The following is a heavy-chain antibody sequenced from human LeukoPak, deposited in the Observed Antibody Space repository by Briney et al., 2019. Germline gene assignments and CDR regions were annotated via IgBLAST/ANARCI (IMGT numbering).Heavy chain of an antibody. V-gene: IGHV3-74*01. J-gene: IGHJ4*02. CDR1: GFTFSSYW. CDR2: INTDGSST. D-gene: IGHD5-18*01. Sequence: SGGSLRLSCAASGFTFSSYWMHWVRQAPGKGLAWVSRINTDGSSTSYADSVKGRFTISRDNAKNRLYVQMNSLRAEDTAVYYCATGSGLWSPDYWGQGTLVTVSS. CDR3: ATGSGLWSPDY.